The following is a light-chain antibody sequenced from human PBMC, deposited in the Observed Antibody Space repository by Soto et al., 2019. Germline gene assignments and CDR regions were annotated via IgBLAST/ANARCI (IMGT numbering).Light chain of an antibody. J-gene: IGLJ2*01. CDR2: LNSDGSH. V-gene: IGLV4-69*01. Sequence: QLVLTQSPSASASLGASVKFTCTLSSGHSSYAIAWHQQQPEKGPRYLMKLNSDGSHNKGDGIPDRFSGSSSGAERYLTISSLQSEDEAYYYCQTWDTGSVIFGGGTKLTVL. CDR3: QTWDTGSVI. CDR1: SGHSSYA.